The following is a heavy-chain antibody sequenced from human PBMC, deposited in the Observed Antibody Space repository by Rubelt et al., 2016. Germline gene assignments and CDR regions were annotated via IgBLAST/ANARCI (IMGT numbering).Heavy chain of an antibody. D-gene: IGHD4-23*01. CDR1: TFSSYA. Sequence: TFSSYAISWVRQAPGQGLEWMGGIIPIFGTANYAQKFQGRVTITADESTSTAYMELSSLSSEDTAVYYCARKSYGGTGYYFDYWGQGTLVTVSS. V-gene: IGHV1-69*01. J-gene: IGHJ4*02. CDR3: ARKSYGGTGYYFDY. CDR2: IIPIFGTA.